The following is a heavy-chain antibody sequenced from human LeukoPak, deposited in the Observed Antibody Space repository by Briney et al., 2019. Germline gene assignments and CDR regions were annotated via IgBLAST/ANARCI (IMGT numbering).Heavy chain of an antibody. Sequence: ASVKVSCKASRYSFTGYYMHWVRQAPGQGLEWTGWINPNSGDTNYAQKFQGRVTMTRDTSISTAYMELSRLRSDDTAVYYCARGDNRYYDILTGYIGTDYWGQGTLVTVSS. CDR2: INPNSGDT. J-gene: IGHJ4*02. D-gene: IGHD3-9*01. CDR1: RYSFTGYY. V-gene: IGHV1-2*02. CDR3: ARGDNRYYDILTGYIGTDY.